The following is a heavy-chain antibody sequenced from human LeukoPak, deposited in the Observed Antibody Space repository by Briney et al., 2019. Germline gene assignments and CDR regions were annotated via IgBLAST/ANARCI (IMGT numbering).Heavy chain of an antibody. CDR1: GFTFSSYG. V-gene: IGHV3-33*01. Sequence: PGGSLGLSCAASGFTFSSYGMHWVRQAPGKGLEWVAVIWYDGSNKYYADSVKGRFTISRDNSKNTLYLQMNSLRAEDTAVYYCARDGIFPPYYYYYGMDVWGQGTTVTVSS. CDR2: IWYDGSNK. D-gene: IGHD1-26*01. J-gene: IGHJ6*02. CDR3: ARDGIFPPYYYYYGMDV.